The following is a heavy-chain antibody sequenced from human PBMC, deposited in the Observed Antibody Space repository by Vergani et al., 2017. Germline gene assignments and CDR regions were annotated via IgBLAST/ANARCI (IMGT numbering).Heavy chain of an antibody. CDR2: ISYSGDT. CDR3: ARVSCSSTSCYQPFDY. CDR1: GGSFSGYY. Sequence: QVQLQQWGAGLLKPSETLSLTCAVYGGSFSGYYWSWLRQTPGKGLEWIGQISYSGDTNYSPSLTSRLTISIDTSKNQFSLKVNSVTAADTAMYYCARVSCSSTSCYQPFDYWGQGTLVTVSS. V-gene: IGHV4-34*01. J-gene: IGHJ4*02. D-gene: IGHD2-2*01.